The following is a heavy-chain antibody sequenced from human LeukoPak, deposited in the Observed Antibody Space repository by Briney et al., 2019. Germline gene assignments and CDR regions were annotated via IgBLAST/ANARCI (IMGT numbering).Heavy chain of an antibody. J-gene: IGHJ6*02. V-gene: IGHV3-9*01. CDR2: ISWNSGSI. D-gene: IGHD6-25*01. CDR3: AKDIIAAGDYGMDV. CDR1: GFTFDDYA. Sequence: PGRSLRLSCVASGFTFDDYAMHWVRQAPGKGLEWVSGISWNSGSIGYADSVKGRFTISRDNAKNSLYLQMNSLRAEDTALYYCAKDIIAAGDYGMDVWGQGTTVTVSS.